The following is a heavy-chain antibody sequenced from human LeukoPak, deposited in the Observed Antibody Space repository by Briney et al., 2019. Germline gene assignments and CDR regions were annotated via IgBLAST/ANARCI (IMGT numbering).Heavy chain of an antibody. CDR3: ARDKAVAGTRDWFDP. D-gene: IGHD6-19*01. J-gene: IGHJ5*02. CDR2: IYTSGST. CDR1: GGSIISYY. V-gene: IGHV4-4*07. Sequence: SEPLSLTCTVSGGSIISYYWSWIRQPAGKGLEWIGRIYTSGSTNYNPSLKSRVTMSVDTSKNQFSLKLSSVTAADTAVYYCARDKAVAGTRDWFDPWGQGTLVTVSS.